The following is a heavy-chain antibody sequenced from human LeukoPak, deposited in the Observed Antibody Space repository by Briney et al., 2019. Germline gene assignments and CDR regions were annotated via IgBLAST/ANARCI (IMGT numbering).Heavy chain of an antibody. CDR3: ARGPGLITIFGGFIIGGLYMDV. CDR1: GGSFSGYY. D-gene: IGHD3-3*01. CDR2: INHSGST. Sequence: SETLSLTCAVYGGSFSGYYWSWIRQPPGKGLEWIGEINHSGSTNYNPYLKSRVTISVATSKNQFSLKLSSVTAADTAVYYCARGPGLITIFGGFIIGGLYMDVWGKGTTVTVSS. V-gene: IGHV4-34*01. J-gene: IGHJ6*03.